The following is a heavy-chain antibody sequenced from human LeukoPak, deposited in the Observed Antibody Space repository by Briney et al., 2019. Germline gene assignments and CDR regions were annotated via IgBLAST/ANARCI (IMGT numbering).Heavy chain of an antibody. J-gene: IGHJ4*02. V-gene: IGHV3-30*18. CDR2: ISYDGSNK. Sequence: GGSLRLSCAASGFTFSSYGMHWVRQAPGKGLEWVAVISYDGSNKYYADSVKGRFTISRDNSKNTLYLQMNSLRAEDTAVYYCAKDHGRSGWTDYWGQGTLVTVSS. CDR1: GFTFSSYG. D-gene: IGHD6-19*01. CDR3: AKDHGRSGWTDY.